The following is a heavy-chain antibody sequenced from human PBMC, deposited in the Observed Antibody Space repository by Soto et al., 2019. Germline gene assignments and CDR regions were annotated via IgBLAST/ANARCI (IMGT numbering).Heavy chain of an antibody. CDR2: ISGSGGST. J-gene: IGHJ4*02. CDR1: GFTFSSYA. CDR3: AKDQEVITMIVVVITPGGFDY. D-gene: IGHD3-22*01. Sequence: EVQLLESGGGLVQPGGSLRLSCAASGFTFSSYAMSWVRQAPGKGLEWVSAISGSGGSTYYADSVKGRFTISRDNSKNTLYLQMNSLRAEDTAVYYCAKDQEVITMIVVVITPGGFDYWGQGTLVTVSS. V-gene: IGHV3-23*01.